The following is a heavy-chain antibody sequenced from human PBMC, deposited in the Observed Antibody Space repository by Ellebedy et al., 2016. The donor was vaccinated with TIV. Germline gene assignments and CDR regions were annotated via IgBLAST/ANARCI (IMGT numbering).Heavy chain of an antibody. CDR3: ARDFAGGGSF. CDR2: IRKDGGAT. D-gene: IGHD2-15*01. Sequence: GESLKISCEGSGLSFSDFWMDWVRQAPGKGLEWVANIRKDGGATSYVVSVRGRFTIPRDNAKNSVYLQMNSLRAEDTAIYYCARDFAGGGSFWGRGTLVTVSS. J-gene: IGHJ4*02. V-gene: IGHV3-7*01. CDR1: GLSFSDFW.